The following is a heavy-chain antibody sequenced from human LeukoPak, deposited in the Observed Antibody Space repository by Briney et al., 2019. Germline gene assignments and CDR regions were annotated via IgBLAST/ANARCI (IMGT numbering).Heavy chain of an antibody. D-gene: IGHD5-12*01. CDR1: GFTFSSYN. CDR2: TTSSSSYI. V-gene: IGHV3-21*01. Sequence: GGSLRLSCAASGFTFSSYNMNWVRQAPGKGLEWVSSTTSSSSYIYYADSVKGRFTISRDNAKNSLYLQMHSLRAEDTAVYYCARDGLGVATDFDYWGQGTLVTVSS. CDR3: ARDGLGVATDFDY. J-gene: IGHJ4*02.